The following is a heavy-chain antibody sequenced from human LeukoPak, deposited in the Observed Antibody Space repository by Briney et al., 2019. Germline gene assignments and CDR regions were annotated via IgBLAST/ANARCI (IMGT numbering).Heavy chain of an antibody. CDR1: GFTFSSYA. V-gene: IGHV3-21*01. CDR2: ISSSDSYI. CDR3: ARGDRAREYCYYAMDV. Sequence: SGGSLRLSCAASGFTFSSYAMSWVRQAPGKGLEWVSSISSSDSYIYYADSVKGRFTISRDSAKNSLYLQMNSLRAEDTAVYYCARGDRAREYCYYAMDVWGQGTTVTVSS. J-gene: IGHJ6*02. D-gene: IGHD3-22*01.